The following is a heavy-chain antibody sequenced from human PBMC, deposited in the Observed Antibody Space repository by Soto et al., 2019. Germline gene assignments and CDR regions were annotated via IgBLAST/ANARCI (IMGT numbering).Heavy chain of an antibody. J-gene: IGHJ4*02. CDR1: GFSLSTNGVG. CDR3: AHRHFNKVAYFDY. V-gene: IGHV2-5*01. CDR2: VYWNDDK. Sequence: SGPTLVNPTQTLTLTCTVSGFSLSTNGVGVGWIRQPPGKALEWLAIVYWNDDKRYSPSLESRLTIARDASKNQVVLTMTNIDPVDTATYYCAHRHFNKVAYFDYWGQGTLVIVSS.